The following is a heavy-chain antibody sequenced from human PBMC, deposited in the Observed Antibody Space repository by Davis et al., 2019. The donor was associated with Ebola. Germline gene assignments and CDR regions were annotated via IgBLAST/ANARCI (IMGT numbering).Heavy chain of an antibody. J-gene: IGHJ4*02. CDR3: ARGQRCSGGSCHFDY. V-gene: IGHV4-39*01. CDR2: VFYSGST. CDR1: GGSISSSSYF. Sequence: SETLSLTCTVSGGSISSSSYFWGWIRQPPGKGLEWIGTVFYSGSTDYNPSLKSRVTISVDTSKNQFSLKLTSVTAADTAVYYCARGQRCSGGSCHFDYWAQGALVTVSS. D-gene: IGHD2-15*01.